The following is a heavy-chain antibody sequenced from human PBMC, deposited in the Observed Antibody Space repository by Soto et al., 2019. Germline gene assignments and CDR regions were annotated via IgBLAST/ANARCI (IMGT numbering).Heavy chain of an antibody. D-gene: IGHD3-22*01. CDR1: GFTFSNYA. J-gene: IGHJ4*02. CDR3: AKGYYYESSGSFDY. V-gene: IGHV3-23*01. CDR2: ISASGGST. Sequence: EVQLLESGGGLVQPGGSLRLSCAASGFTFSNYAMTWVRQAPGKGLGWVSAISASGGSTYYADSVKGRFTISRDNSKNTLYLQMNSLRAEDTALYYCAKGYYYESSGSFDYWGQGTLVTVSS.